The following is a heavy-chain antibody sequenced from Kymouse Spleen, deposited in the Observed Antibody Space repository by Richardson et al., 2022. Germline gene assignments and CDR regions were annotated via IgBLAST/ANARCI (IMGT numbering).Heavy chain of an antibody. CDR2: IYYSGST. CDR1: GGSVSSGSYY. CDR3: ASSSSDAFDI. D-gene: IGHD6-6*01. J-gene: IGHJ3*02. Sequence: QVQLQESGPGLVKPSETLSLTCTVSGGSVSSGSYYWSWIRQPPGKGLEWIGYIYYSGSTNYNPSLKSRVTISVDTSKNQFSLKLSSVTAADTAVYYCASSSSDAFDIWGQGTMVTVSS. V-gene: IGHV4-61*01.